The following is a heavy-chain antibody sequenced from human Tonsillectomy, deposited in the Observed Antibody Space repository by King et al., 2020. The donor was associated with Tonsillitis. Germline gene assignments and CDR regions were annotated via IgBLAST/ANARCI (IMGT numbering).Heavy chain of an antibody. D-gene: IGHD2-2*02. V-gene: IGHV3-23*04. CDR2: ISGSGAGT. Sequence: DVQLVESGGDLAQPGGSLRLSCAASGFTSSSYAMNWVRQAPGKGLEWVSTISGSGAGTYYADSVKGRFTISRDHSKNTLFLQMNSLRVDDTAVYYCAKDAAAIPYYYMDVWGKGTTVTVSS. CDR1: GFTSSSYA. CDR3: AKDAAAIPYYYMDV. J-gene: IGHJ6*03.